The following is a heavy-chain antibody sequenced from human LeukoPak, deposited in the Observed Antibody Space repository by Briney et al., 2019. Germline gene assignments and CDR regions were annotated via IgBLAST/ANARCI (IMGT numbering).Heavy chain of an antibody. CDR3: ARGLRDRYGMDV. Sequence: PGRSLRLSCAASGLTFDDYAMHWVRQAPGKGLEWVSGISWNSGSIGYADSVKGRFTISRDNAKNSLYLQMSSLRAEDTALYYCARGLRDRYGMDVWGQGTTVTVSS. CDR1: GLTFDDYA. CDR2: ISWNSGSI. V-gene: IGHV3-9*01. J-gene: IGHJ6*02.